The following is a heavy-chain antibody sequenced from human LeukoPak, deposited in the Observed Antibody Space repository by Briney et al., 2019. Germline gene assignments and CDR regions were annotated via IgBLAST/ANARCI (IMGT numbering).Heavy chain of an antibody. J-gene: IGHJ4*02. CDR2: INPNSGGT. V-gene: IGHV1-2*02. D-gene: IGHD2-15*01. Sequence: ASVKVSCKASGYTFTGYYMHWVRQAPGQGLEWMGWINPNSGGTNYAQKFQGRVTMTRDTSISTAYMELSRLRSDDTAVYYCASNLGGYCSGGSCYPAGGYWGQGTLVTVSS. CDR1: GYTFTGYY. CDR3: ASNLGGYCSGGSCYPAGGY.